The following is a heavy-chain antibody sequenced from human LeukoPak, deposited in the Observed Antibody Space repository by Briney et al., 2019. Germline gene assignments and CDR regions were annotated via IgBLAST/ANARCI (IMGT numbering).Heavy chain of an antibody. Sequence: GGSLRLSCAASGFTFSSYAMNWIRQAPGKGLEWVAPVSSSGAYICYADLMEGRFTISRDNAKNSLILQMNSLRAEDTAVYYCARGVGNYRYYFDSWGQGTLVTVSS. CDR3: ARGVGNYRYYFDS. CDR2: VSSSGAYI. D-gene: IGHD3-22*01. V-gene: IGHV3-21*01. CDR1: GFTFSSYA. J-gene: IGHJ4*02.